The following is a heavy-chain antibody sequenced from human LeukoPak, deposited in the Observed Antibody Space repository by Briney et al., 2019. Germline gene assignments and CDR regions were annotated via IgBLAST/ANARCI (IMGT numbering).Heavy chain of an antibody. CDR2: IIPIFGTA. V-gene: IGHV1-69*05. D-gene: IGHD6-13*01. CDR3: ASAIAAAGPLPIDY. J-gene: IGHJ4*02. CDR1: GGTFSSYA. Sequence: SSVKVSCKASGGTFSSYAISWVRQAPGQGLEWMRGIIPIFGTANYAQKFQGRVTITTDESTSTAYMELSSLRSEDTAVYYCASAIAAAGPLPIDYCGQGTLVTVSS.